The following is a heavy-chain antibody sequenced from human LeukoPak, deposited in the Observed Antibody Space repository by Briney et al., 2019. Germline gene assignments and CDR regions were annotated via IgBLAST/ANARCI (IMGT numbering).Heavy chain of an antibody. J-gene: IGHJ4*02. V-gene: IGHV5-51*01. D-gene: IGHD2/OR15-2a*01. Sequence: GESLKISCKGSGFSFNVYWIGWVRQMPGKGLEWMGIIYPGDSDTRYSPSFQGQVTISVDKSISTAYLQWSSLKASDTAMYYRARRQGCNTACPPDYWGQGTLVTVSS. CDR2: IYPGDSDT. CDR3: ARRQGCNTACPPDY. CDR1: GFSFNVYW.